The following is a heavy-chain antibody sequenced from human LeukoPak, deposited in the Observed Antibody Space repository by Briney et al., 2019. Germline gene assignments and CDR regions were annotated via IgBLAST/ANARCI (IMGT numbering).Heavy chain of an antibody. CDR3: ASGSYGRDY. CDR2: ISYDGSNK. V-gene: IGHV3-30-3*01. CDR1: GFTFSSYA. Sequence: PGGSLRLSCAASGFTFSSYAMHWVRQAPGKGLEWVAVISYDGSNKYYADSVKGRFTISRDNSKNTLYLQMNSLRAEDTAVYYCASGSYGRDYWGQGTLVTVSS. D-gene: IGHD1-26*01. J-gene: IGHJ4*02.